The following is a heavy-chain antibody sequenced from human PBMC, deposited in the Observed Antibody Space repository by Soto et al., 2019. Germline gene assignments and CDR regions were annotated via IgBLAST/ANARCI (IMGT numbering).Heavy chain of an antibody. Sequence: QVQLQESGPGLVKPSQTLSLTCTVSGGSISSGGYYWSWIRQHPGKGLEWIGYIYYSRRTYYNPSLKSRVTISVDTSKNQCSLKLSSVTAADTAVYYCASGSGSYYSWFDPWGQGTLVTVSS. CDR2: IYYSRRT. CDR1: GGSISSGGYY. J-gene: IGHJ5*02. D-gene: IGHD3-10*01. V-gene: IGHV4-31*03. CDR3: ASGSGSYYSWFDP.